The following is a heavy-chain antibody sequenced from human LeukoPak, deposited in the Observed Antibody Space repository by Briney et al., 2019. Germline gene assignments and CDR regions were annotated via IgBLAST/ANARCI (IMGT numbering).Heavy chain of an antibody. J-gene: IGHJ3*02. CDR2: ISHSGST. CDR1: GGSFSGYY. CDR3: ARQDRTYYYDSSGYYYASEKPDAFDN. Sequence: PSETLSLTCAVYGGSFSGYYWSWIRQPPGKGLEWIGEISHSGSTNYNPSLKSRVTISVDTSKNQFSLKLSSVTAADTAVYYCARQDRTYYYDSSGYYYASEKPDAFDNWGQGTMVTVSS. D-gene: IGHD3-22*01. V-gene: IGHV4-34*01.